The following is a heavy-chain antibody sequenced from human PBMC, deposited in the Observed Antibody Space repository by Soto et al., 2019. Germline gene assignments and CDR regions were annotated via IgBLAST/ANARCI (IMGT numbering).Heavy chain of an antibody. CDR1: GGSISSSSYY. CDR2: IYYSGNT. Sequence: PSETLSLTCTVSGGSISSSSYYWGWIRQPPGKGLEWIGSIYYSGNTYYNPSLKSRVTISVDTAKNQFSLKLSSVTAADTAVYYCAREPTNYYDYSGFIYWGQGILVTVS. CDR3: AREPTNYYDYSGFIY. J-gene: IGHJ4*02. V-gene: IGHV4-39*07. D-gene: IGHD3-22*01.